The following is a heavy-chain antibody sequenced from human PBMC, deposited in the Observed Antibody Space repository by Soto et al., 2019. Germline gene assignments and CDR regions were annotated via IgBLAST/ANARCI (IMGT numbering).Heavy chain of an antibody. J-gene: IGHJ5*02. CDR2: MHPNSGNT. CDR1: GYTFTSYD. Sequence: QVQLVQSGAEVKKPGASVKVSCKASGYTFTSYDINWVRQATGQGLEWMGWMHPNSGNTAYAQKCQGRVTMTRDTSIGTAYMELSNLRSEDTAVYYCARLKQDYAVAWGQGTLVTVSS. D-gene: IGHD3-16*01. V-gene: IGHV1-8*01. CDR3: ARLKQDYAVA.